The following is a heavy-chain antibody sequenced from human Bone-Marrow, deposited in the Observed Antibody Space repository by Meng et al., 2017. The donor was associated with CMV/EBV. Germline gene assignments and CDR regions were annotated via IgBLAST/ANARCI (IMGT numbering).Heavy chain of an antibody. Sequence: SETLSLTCTVSGYSISSGYYWGWIRQPPGKGLEWIGSIYHSGSTYYNPSLKSRVTISVDTSKNQFSLKLSSVTAADTAVYYCAREIGLTGTFDYWGQGTLVTVS. CDR3: AREIGLTGTFDY. D-gene: IGHD1-20*01. V-gene: IGHV4-38-2*02. CDR1: GYSISSGYY. CDR2: IYHSGST. J-gene: IGHJ4*02.